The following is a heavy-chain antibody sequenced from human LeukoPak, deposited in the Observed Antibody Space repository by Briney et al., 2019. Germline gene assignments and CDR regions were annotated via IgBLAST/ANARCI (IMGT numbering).Heavy chain of an antibody. Sequence: SVKVSRKASGGTFSSYAISWVRQAPGQGLEWMGGIIPIFGTANYAQKFQGRVTITTDESTSTAYMELSSLRSEDTAVYYCASWRYDILTGFDYWGQGTLVTVSS. V-gene: IGHV1-69*05. CDR3: ASWRYDILTGFDY. CDR1: GGTFSSYA. D-gene: IGHD3-9*01. CDR2: IIPIFGTA. J-gene: IGHJ4*02.